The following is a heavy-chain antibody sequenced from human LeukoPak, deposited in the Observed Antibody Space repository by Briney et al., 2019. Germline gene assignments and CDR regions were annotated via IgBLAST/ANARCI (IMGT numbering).Heavy chain of an antibody. J-gene: IGHJ4*02. Sequence: SETLSLTCTVSGGSIRSYYWSWIRQPPGKGLEWIGYIYYSGSTNSNPSLKSRVTISVDTSKNQFSLKVSSVTAADTAVYYCARALTPGYCSGGTCSYFDYWGQGTLVTVSS. CDR3: ARALTPGYCSGGTCSYFDY. V-gene: IGHV4-59*01. CDR2: IYYSGST. D-gene: IGHD2-15*01. CDR1: GGSIRSYY.